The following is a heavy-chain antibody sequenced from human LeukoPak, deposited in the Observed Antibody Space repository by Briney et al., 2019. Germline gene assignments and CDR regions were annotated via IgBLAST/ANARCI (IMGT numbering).Heavy chain of an antibody. CDR2: IIPILGVA. V-gene: IGHV1-69*04. CDR3: AIFNRGIVTPNMTFDY. Sequence: ASVKVSCKSSGGTFSNYANSWVRQAPGQGLEWMGRIIPILGVANYAQKFQGRVTITADKSTSTVYMEVNSLRSEDTAVYYCAIFNRGIVTPNMTFDYWGQGTLVTASS. D-gene: IGHD2/OR15-2a*01. CDR1: GGTFSNYA. J-gene: IGHJ4*02.